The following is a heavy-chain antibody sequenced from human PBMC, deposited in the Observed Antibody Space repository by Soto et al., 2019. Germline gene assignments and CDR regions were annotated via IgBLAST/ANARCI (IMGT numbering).Heavy chain of an antibody. J-gene: IGHJ4*02. CDR2: ISAYNGNT. V-gene: IGHV1-18*01. CDR1: GYTFTSYG. CDR3: ATVIHLGELSLRGLDY. D-gene: IGHD3-16*02. Sequence: QVQLVQSGAEVKKPGASVKVSCKASGYTFTSYGISWVRQAPGQGLEWMGWISAYNGNTNYAQKLQGRVTMTTDTSTSTAYMELRSLRSDDTAVYYCATVIHLGELSLRGLDYWGQGTLVTVSS.